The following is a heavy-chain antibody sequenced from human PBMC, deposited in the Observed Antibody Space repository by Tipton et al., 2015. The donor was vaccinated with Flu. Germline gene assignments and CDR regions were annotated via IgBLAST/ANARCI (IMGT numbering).Heavy chain of an antibody. D-gene: IGHD4-23*01. CDR3: ARDRNSDAFDI. CDR2: VNTYNGNT. Sequence: QSGAEVKKPGASVKVSCKASGYTFITYGISWVRQAPGQGLEWMGWVNTYNGNTNYAQKLQGRITVATDTSTSTAYMELRSLRSDDTAVYYCARDRNSDAFDIWGQGTMVTVSS. V-gene: IGHV1-18*01. J-gene: IGHJ3*02. CDR1: GYTFITYG.